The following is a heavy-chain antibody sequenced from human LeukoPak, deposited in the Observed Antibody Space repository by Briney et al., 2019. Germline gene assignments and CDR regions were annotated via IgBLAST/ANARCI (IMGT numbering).Heavy chain of an antibody. J-gene: IGHJ4*02. CDR3: AKDRRRDGYTFFDY. CDR1: GFTFSSYA. D-gene: IGHD5-24*01. V-gene: IGHV3-23*01. Sequence: GGSLRLSCAASGFTFSSYAMSWVRQAPGKGLEWVSAISGSGGSTYYADSVKGRFTISRDNSKNTLYLQMNSLGAEDTAVYYCAKDRRRDGYTFFDYWGQGTLVTVSS. CDR2: ISGSGGST.